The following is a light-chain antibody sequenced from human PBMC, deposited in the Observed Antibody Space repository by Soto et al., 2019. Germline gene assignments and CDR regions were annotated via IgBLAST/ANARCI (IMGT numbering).Light chain of an antibody. V-gene: IGKV1-39*01. J-gene: IGKJ3*01. Sequence: DIQMTQSPSSLSASVGHRVTITCRASQNINRYLNWYQQQPGKAPKLLIHDASTLQSGVPSRFSGSGSGTEFTLTISNLQREDFATYYCQQSHSFPLAFGPGTKVEIK. CDR3: QQSHSFPLA. CDR1: QNINRY. CDR2: DAS.